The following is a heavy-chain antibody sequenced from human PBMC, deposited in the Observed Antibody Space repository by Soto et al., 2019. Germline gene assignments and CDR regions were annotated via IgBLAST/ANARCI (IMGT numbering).Heavy chain of an antibody. CDR2: ISYDGSNK. J-gene: IGHJ4*02. V-gene: IGHV3-30-3*01. D-gene: IGHD4-17*01. CDR3: ARDYRYGDCDLLDY. CDR1: GFTFSSYA. Sequence: AGGSLRLSCAASGFTFSSYAMHWVRQAPGKGLEWVAVISYDGSNKYYADSVKGRFTISRDNSKNTLYLQMNSLRAEDTAVYYCARDYRYGDCDLLDYWGQGTLVTVSS.